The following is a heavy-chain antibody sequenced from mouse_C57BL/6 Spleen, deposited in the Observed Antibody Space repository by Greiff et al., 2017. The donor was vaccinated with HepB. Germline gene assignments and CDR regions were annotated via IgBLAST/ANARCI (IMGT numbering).Heavy chain of an antibody. V-gene: IGHV2-2*01. Sequence: QVQLKQSGPGLVQPSQSLSITCTVSGFSLTSYGVHWVRQSPGKGLEWLGVIWSGGSTDYNAAFISRLSISKDNSKSQVFFKMNSLQADDTAIYYCARKYDGYYHLYFDVWGTGTTVTVSS. J-gene: IGHJ1*03. CDR2: IWSGGST. CDR3: ARKYDGYYHLYFDV. D-gene: IGHD2-3*01. CDR1: GFSLTSYG.